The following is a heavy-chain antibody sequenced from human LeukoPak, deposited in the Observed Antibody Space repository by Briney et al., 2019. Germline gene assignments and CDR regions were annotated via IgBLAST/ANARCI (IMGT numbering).Heavy chain of an antibody. D-gene: IGHD3-10*01. Sequence: ASVKVSCKASGYTFTSYAMHWVRQAPGQRLEWMGWINAGNGNTKYSQKFQGRVTITADKSTSTAYMELSSLRSEDTAVYYCARGDGSGSASFDPWGQGTLVTVSS. CDR1: GYTFTSYA. V-gene: IGHV1-3*01. CDR3: ARGDGSGSASFDP. CDR2: INAGNGNT. J-gene: IGHJ5*02.